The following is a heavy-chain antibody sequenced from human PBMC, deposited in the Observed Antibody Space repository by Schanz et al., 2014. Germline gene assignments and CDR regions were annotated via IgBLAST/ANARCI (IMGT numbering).Heavy chain of an antibody. V-gene: IGHV1-8*01. CDR3: ARDIQYHYDTSGPVGAFDI. J-gene: IGHJ3*02. Sequence: QVQLVQSGAEVKKPGASVKVSCKTSGYTFTSYDISWVRQATGQGLEWMGWMNPDSGNTGYAKRLRGRVIMTRDTSISTAYMELSSLRSDDTAVYYCARDIQYHYDTSGPVGAFDIWGQGTVVTVSS. CDR2: MNPDSGNT. CDR1: GYTFTSYD. D-gene: IGHD3-22*01.